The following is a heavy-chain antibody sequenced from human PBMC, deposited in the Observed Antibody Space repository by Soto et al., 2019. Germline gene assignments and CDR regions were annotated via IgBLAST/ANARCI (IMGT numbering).Heavy chain of an antibody. J-gene: IGHJ4*02. CDR3: AKSRYSDSSGDFYDY. Sequence: GGSLRLSCAASAFTFNNYAMSWVRQAPGKGLEWVSGIGGSGRTAYYADSVKGRFTISRDNSNNTLFLQMNSLRAEDTAVYYCAKSRYSDSSGDFYDYWGQGTLVTVSS. V-gene: IGHV3-23*01. CDR1: AFTFNNYA. D-gene: IGHD3-22*01. CDR2: IGGSGRTA.